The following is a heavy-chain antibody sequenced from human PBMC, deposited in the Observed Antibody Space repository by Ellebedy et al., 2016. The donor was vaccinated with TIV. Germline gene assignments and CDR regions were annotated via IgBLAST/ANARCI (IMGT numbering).Heavy chain of an antibody. Sequence: GGSLRLXXAGSGLTCNVYALHWVRQVPGKGLEWVSGIFCEGGGTGYADSVRGRFTISRDKAKNSLYLQMDSLRPEDTAFYYRVKDTSPGGSDYWGQGILVTVSS. CDR1: GLTCNVYA. CDR2: IFCEGGGT. V-gene: IGHV3-9*01. J-gene: IGHJ4*02. CDR3: VKDTSPGGSDY. D-gene: IGHD3-10*01.